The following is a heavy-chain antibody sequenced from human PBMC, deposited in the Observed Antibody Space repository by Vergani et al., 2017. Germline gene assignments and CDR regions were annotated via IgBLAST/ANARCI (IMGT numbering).Heavy chain of an antibody. CDR1: GYTFTSYG. D-gene: IGHD1-26*01. Sequence: QVQLVQSGAEVKKPGASVKVSCKASGYTFTSYGISWVRQAPGQGLEWMGWISAYNGNTNYAQKLQGRVTMTTDTSTSTAYMELSSLRSEDTAVYYCARGEEGRGATYDFDYWGQGTLVTVSS. CDR2: ISAYNGNT. CDR3: ARGEEGRGATYDFDY. J-gene: IGHJ4*02. V-gene: IGHV1-18*01.